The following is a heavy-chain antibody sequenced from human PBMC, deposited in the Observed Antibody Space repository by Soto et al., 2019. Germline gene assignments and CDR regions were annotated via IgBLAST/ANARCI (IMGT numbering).Heavy chain of an antibody. V-gene: IGHV4-59*01. Sequence: QVQLQESGPGLVKPSETLSLTCTVSGGSISNYYWSWIRQPSGKGLEWSGYIFDTGSTNYNPSLRSRVTISVDTSKNRFSLKLSSVTAADTAVFYCARGLPYYYDSSGSPVSWVDPWGQGTLVTVSS. J-gene: IGHJ5*02. D-gene: IGHD3-22*01. CDR2: IFDTGST. CDR1: GGSISNYY. CDR3: ARGLPYYYDSSGSPVSWVDP.